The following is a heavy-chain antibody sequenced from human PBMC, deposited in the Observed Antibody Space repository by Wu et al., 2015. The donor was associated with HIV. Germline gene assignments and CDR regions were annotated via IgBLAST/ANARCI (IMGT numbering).Heavy chain of an antibody. J-gene: IGHJ6*02. D-gene: IGHD2-2*01. CDR1: GGTFSNYG. V-gene: IGHV1-18*01. CDR3: GRVAGCSFTWCYWRMDV. CDR2: IMTSNGNT. Sequence: QVQLMQSGAEVKKPGSSVKVSCKASGGTFSNYGFSWVRQAPGQGLEWMGWIMTSNGNTKYAQKFQGRVTMTTDTSTSTAYMELRSLRFDDTAVYYCGRVAGCSFTWCYWRMDVWGQGTTVLVSS.